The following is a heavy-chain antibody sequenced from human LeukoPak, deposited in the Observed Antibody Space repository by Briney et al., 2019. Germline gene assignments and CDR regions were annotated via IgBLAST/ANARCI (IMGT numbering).Heavy chain of an antibody. CDR1: GFTFSSYG. V-gene: IGHV3-30*18. CDR3: AKDPPAGWGYGGNRHYFDY. CDR2: ISYDGSNK. J-gene: IGHJ4*02. Sequence: GGSLSLSCAASGFTFSSYGMHWVRQAPGKGLEWVAVISYDGSNKYYADSVKGRFTISRDNSKNTLYLQMNSLRAEDTAVYYCAKDPPAGWGYGGNRHYFDYWGQGTLVTVSS. D-gene: IGHD4-23*01.